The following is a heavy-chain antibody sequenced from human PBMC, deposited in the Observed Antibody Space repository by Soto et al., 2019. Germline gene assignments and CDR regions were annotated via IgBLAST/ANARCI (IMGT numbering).Heavy chain of an antibody. CDR2: ISSSSSTI. CDR1: GFTFSSYS. V-gene: IGHV3-48*02. J-gene: IGHJ4*02. D-gene: IGHD6-13*01. CDR3: ASAAEVYGSSLIDY. Sequence: EVQLVESGGGLVQPGGSLRLSCAASGFTFSSYSLNWVRQAPGKGLEWVAYISSSSSTIYYADSVKGRFTISRDNAKNSLYLQMYGLRDEDTAVYYCASAAEVYGSSLIDYWCRGALVMVCS.